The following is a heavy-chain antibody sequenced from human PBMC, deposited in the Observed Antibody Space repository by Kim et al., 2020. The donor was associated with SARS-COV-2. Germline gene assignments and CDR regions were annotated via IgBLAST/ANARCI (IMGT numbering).Heavy chain of an antibody. J-gene: IGHJ6*03. CDR3: VKRGWGKSCDYFYY. CDR1: GFTFTGYA. Sequence: GGSLRLSCTTSGFTFTGYAMSWVRQAPGKGLEWVSAIDGGAGTTFYADSVRGRFTISRDNSKNTLYLRMSGLRDDDTALYYCVKRGWGKSCDYFYY. CDR2: IDGGAGTT. D-gene: IGHD3-16*01. V-gene: IGHV3-23*01.